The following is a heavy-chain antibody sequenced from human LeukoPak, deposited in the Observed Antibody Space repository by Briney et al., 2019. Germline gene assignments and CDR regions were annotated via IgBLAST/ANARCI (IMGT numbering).Heavy chain of an antibody. J-gene: IGHJ6*04. CDR3: ARVEVAAGPLNNYYYYYYGMDV. V-gene: IGHV1-69*06. Sequence: SVKVSCKASGGTFSSYAISWVRQAPGQGLEWMGGTIPIFGTANYAQKFQGRVTITADKSTSTAYMELSSLRSEDTAVYYCARVEVAAGPLNNYYYYYYGMDVWGKGTTVTVSS. D-gene: IGHD6-13*01. CDR1: GGTFSSYA. CDR2: TIPIFGTA.